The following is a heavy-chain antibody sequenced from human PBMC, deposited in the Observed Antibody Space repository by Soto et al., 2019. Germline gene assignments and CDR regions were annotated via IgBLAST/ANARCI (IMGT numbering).Heavy chain of an antibody. CDR2: IIPIFGTA. Sequence: SVKVSCKASGGTFSSSAISWVRQAPGQGLEWMGGIIPIFGTANYAQKFQGRVTITADESTSTAYMELSSLRSEDTAVYYCARDGPRGGYDILTGYYTLDYWGQGTLVTVSS. CDR3: ARDGPRGGYDILTGYYTLDY. D-gene: IGHD3-9*01. J-gene: IGHJ4*02. V-gene: IGHV1-69*13. CDR1: GGTFSSSA.